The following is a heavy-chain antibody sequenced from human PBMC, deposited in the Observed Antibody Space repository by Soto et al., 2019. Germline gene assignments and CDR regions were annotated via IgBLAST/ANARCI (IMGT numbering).Heavy chain of an antibody. D-gene: IGHD3-10*01. V-gene: IGHV4-30-2*01. CDR1: GGSISSGGYS. CDR2: IYHSGST. CDR3: ARGRITMVRGVITPNWFDP. J-gene: IGHJ5*02. Sequence: SETLSLTCAVSGGSISSGGYSWSWIRQPPGKGLEWIGYIYHSGSTYYNPSLKSRVTISVDRSKNQFSLKLSSVTAADTAVYYCARGRITMVRGVITPNWFDPWGQGTLVTVSS.